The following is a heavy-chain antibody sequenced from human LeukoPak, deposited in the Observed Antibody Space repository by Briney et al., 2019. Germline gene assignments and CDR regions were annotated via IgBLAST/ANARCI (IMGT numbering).Heavy chain of an antibody. CDR1: GYTFTSYG. CDR3: ARGGGYSYGYD. V-gene: IGHV1-2*02. D-gene: IGHD5-18*01. CDR2: INPNSGGT. Sequence: ASVKVSCKASGYTFTSYGISWVRQAPGQGLEWMGWINPNSGGTNYAQKFQGRVTMTRDTSISTAYMELSRLRSDDTAVYYCARGGGYSYGYDWGQGTLVTVSS. J-gene: IGHJ4*02.